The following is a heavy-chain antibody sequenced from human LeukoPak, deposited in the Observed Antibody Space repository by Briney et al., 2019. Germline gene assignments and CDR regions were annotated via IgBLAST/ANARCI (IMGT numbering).Heavy chain of an antibody. D-gene: IGHD3-22*01. CDR1: GGSIPNYY. CDR3: ARLKFYDSTGYSPGHYMDV. J-gene: IGHJ6*03. CDR2: TSASGST. V-gene: IGHV4-4*07. Sequence: SETLSLTCAVSGGSIPNYYWSWIRQPAGKGLEWIGRTSASGSTNYNPSLKSRVTMSVDTSKNQFALKLSAVTAADTAVYYCARLKFYDSTGYSPGHYMDVWGKGTTVTVSS.